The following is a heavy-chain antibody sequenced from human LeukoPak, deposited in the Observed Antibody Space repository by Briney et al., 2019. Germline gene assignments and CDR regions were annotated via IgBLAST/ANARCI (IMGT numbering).Heavy chain of an antibody. Sequence: SETLSLTCTVSGGSISSYYWSWIRQPPGKGLEWIGYIYYSGSTNYNPSLKSRVTISVDTSKNQFSLKLSSVTAADTAVYYCARDAARYDADFDYWGQGTLVTVSS. D-gene: IGHD5-18*01. CDR1: GGSISSYY. V-gene: IGHV4-59*12. J-gene: IGHJ4*02. CDR3: ARDAARYDADFDY. CDR2: IYYSGST.